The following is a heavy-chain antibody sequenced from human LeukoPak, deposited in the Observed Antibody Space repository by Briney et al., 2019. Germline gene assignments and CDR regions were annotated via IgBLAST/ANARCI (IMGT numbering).Heavy chain of an antibody. CDR1: GGSFSGYY. CDR3: ARDYYDSSGYYGLNY. CDR2: IYSGGST. J-gene: IGHJ4*02. Sequence: ETLSLTCAVYGGSFSGYYWSWVRQAPGKGLEWVSVIYSGGSTYYADSVKGRFTISRDNSKNTLYLQMNSLRAEDTAVYYCARDYYDSSGYYGLNYWGQGTLVTVSS. D-gene: IGHD3-22*01. V-gene: IGHV3-66*01.